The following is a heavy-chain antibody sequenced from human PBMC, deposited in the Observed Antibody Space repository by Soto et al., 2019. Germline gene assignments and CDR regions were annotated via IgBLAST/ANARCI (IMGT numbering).Heavy chain of an antibody. D-gene: IGHD6-19*01. Sequence: QLQLQESGPGLVKPSETLSLTCTVSDDSIGRSNYFWGWIRQPPGKGLEWIGNIFYSGNTHYNPSLKSRFTISLDSSNHHFSLRVSSVTAADTAVYYSARHLYSGDSSGSFGYWGPGALVIVSS. J-gene: IGHJ4*02. V-gene: IGHV4-39*01. CDR1: DDSIGRSNYF. CDR3: ARHLYSGDSSGSFGY. CDR2: IFYSGNT.